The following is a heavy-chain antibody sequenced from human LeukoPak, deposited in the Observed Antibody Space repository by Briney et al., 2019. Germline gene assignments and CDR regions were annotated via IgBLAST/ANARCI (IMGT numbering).Heavy chain of an antibody. Sequence: GGSLRLSCAASGFTFSSYAMSWVRQAPGKGLEWVSGISGSGGTTYYADSVRGRFTISRDNSKNTLYVQMNSLRVEDTAVYYCAKGNGGGVGNWFDPWGQGTLVTVSS. CDR1: GFTFSSYA. CDR3: AKGNGGGVGNWFDP. D-gene: IGHD2-8*02. CDR2: ISGSGGTT. V-gene: IGHV3-23*01. J-gene: IGHJ5*02.